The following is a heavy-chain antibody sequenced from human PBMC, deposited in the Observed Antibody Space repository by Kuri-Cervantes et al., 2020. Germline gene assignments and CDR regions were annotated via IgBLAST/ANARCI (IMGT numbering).Heavy chain of an antibody. CDR3: ARDPGYCSGGSCYSELFDY. CDR2: ISSSGSTI. J-gene: IGHJ4*02. V-gene: IGHV3-11*04. CDR1: GFTFSDYY. D-gene: IGHD2-15*01. Sequence: GESLKISCAASGFTFSDYYMSWVRQAPGKGLEWVSYISSSGSTIYYADSVKGRFTISRDNSKNTLYLQMSSLRAEDTAVYYCARDPGYCSGGSCYSELFDYWGQGTLVTVSS.